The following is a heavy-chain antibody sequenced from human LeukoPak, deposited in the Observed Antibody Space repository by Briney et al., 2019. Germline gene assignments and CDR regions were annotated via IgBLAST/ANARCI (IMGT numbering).Heavy chain of an antibody. CDR2: ISSSGSTI. V-gene: IGHV3-48*03. D-gene: IGHD5-18*01. Sequence: PGGSLRLSCAASGFTFSSYEMNWVRQAPGKGLEWVTYISSSGSTIYYADYVKGRFTVSRDNDKNSLYLQMNNLRDEDTALHYCRRERVGGRGYSLDYLGQGTLVTVSS. CDR3: RRERVGGRGYSLDY. J-gene: IGHJ4*02. CDR1: GFTFSSYE.